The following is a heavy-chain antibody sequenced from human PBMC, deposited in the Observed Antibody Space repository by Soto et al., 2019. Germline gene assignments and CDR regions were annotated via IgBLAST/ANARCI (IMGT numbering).Heavy chain of an antibody. V-gene: IGHV3-48*02. D-gene: IGHD3-10*01. J-gene: IGHJ4*02. CDR3: ATDSFYYPN. CDR1: GFTFSSYS. CDR2: ISSSSSTI. Sequence: GGSLRLYCAASGFTFSSYSMNWVRQAPGKGLEWVSYISSSSSTIYYAVSVKGRFTISRGNARNSLYLQMNSLRDEDTAVYFCATDSFYYPNWCQQTLVPISS.